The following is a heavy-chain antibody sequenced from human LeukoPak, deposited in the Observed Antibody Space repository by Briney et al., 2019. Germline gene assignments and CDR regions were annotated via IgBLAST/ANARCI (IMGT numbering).Heavy chain of an antibody. J-gene: IGHJ5*02. Sequence: GGSLRLSCAASGFTFNDYYMSWLRQAPGEGVEWLSYINIGGTNTHYADSVKGRFPISRDNAKKSLYLEMNNLRAEDTAVYYCATDGAGFDTWGQGVLVTVSS. CDR3: ATDGAGFDT. CDR1: GFTFNDYY. CDR2: INIGGTNT. V-gene: IGHV3-11*01.